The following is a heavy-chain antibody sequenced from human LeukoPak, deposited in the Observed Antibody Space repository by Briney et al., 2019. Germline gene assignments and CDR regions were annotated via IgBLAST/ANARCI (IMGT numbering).Heavy chain of an antibody. CDR1: GGSFSGYY. Sequence: SETLSLTCAVYGGSFSGYYWGWIRQPPGKGLEWVGSIYHRGSTYYNPSLTSRVTISLDRSKKKFSLKLTSVTAADTAVYFCARGAEYYAIWRGYAGYSDYWGQGISVTVSS. J-gene: IGHJ4*02. D-gene: IGHD3-3*01. V-gene: IGHV4-34*01. CDR2: IYHRGST. CDR3: ARGAEYYAIWRGYAGYSDY.